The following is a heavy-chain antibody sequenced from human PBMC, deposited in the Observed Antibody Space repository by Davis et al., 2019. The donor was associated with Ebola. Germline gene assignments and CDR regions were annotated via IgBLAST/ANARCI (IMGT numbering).Heavy chain of an antibody. J-gene: IGHJ5*02. CDR2: IYST. CDR3: AKDLVQRGSSGWSKVLDP. V-gene: IGHV3-66*01. Sequence: GGSLRLSCAASGFTVSSNYMSWVRQAPGKGLEWVSVIYSTYYADSVKGRFTISRDNSKNTLYLQMNSLRAEDTAVYYCAKDLVQRGSSGWSKVLDPWGQGTLVTVSS. D-gene: IGHD6-19*01. CDR1: GFTVSSNY.